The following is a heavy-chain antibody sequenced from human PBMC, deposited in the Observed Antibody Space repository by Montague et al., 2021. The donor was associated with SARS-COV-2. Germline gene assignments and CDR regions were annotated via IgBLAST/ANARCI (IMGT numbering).Heavy chain of an antibody. Sequence: PALVKPTQTLTLTCTFSGFSLSTSGFRVNWIRQPPGKALEWLAXXXWXXXKFXSTSLRTRLTISKDTSKNPVVLTVTDMDPVDTATYYCARLNWFDDNAFDVWGQGTLVTVSS. J-gene: IGHJ3*01. V-gene: IGHV2-70*04. CDR3: ARLNWFDDNAFDV. CDR2: XXWXXXK. CDR1: GFSLSTSGFR. D-gene: IGHD3-10*01.